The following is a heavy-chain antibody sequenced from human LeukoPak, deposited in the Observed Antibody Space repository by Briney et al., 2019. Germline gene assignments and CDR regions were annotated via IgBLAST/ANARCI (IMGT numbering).Heavy chain of an antibody. D-gene: IGHD4-23*01. V-gene: IGHV3-53*01. J-gene: IGHJ5*02. CDR2: IYRAGNT. CDR1: GFTVSSNY. Sequence: GGSLGLSCAASGFTVSSNYMTWVRQAPGKGLEWVSVIYRAGNTYYADSVKGRFTISRDNSKNTVYLQMNSLRAEDTAVYYCATFSYAGNAGGSVGPWGQGTLVTVSS. CDR3: ATFSYAGNAGGSVGP.